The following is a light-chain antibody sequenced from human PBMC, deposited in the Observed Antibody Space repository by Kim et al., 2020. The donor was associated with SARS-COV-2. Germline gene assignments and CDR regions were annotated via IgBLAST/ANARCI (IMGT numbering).Light chain of an antibody. CDR1: SLRSYF. CDR2: AKN. J-gene: IGLJ1*01. Sequence: SSELTQDPAVSVALGQTVRITCQGDSLRSYFANWYQQKPGQAPVVVIYAKNNRPSGIPDRFSGSGSGNTASLTITGAQAEDEADYYCNCRHSRGRSYVFG. V-gene: IGLV3-19*01. CDR3: NCRHSRGRSYV.